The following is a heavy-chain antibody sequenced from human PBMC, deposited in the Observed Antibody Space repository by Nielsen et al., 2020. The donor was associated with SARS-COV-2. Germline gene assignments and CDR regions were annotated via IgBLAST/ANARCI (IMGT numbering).Heavy chain of an antibody. V-gene: IGHV1-18*01. CDR3: AREFRSGWYVYDY. Sequence: ASVKVSCKASGYTFTSYDINWVRQATGQGLEWVAWMSVFSGDTRYAQNLQDRVTVTTDTSTNTAYLEVRSLRSDDTAVYYCAREFRSGWYVYDYWGQGTLLTVSS. D-gene: IGHD6-19*01. CDR2: MSVFSGDT. CDR1: GYTFTSYD. J-gene: IGHJ4*02.